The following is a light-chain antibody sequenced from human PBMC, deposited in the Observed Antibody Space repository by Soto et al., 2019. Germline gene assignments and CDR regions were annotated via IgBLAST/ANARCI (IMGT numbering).Light chain of an antibody. J-gene: IGKJ5*01. CDR3: QQSYSTPIT. Sequence: IQMPQSPSSLSAAVGDTVTITCRTSQSINTYLNWYQQKPGKAPKVLIYAASSLQSGVPSRFSGSGSGTDFTLTISSLQPEDFATYYCQQSYSTPITFGQGTRLEIK. V-gene: IGKV1-39*01. CDR1: QSINTY. CDR2: AAS.